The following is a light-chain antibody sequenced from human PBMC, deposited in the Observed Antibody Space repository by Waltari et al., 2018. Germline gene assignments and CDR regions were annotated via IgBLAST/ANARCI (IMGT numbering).Light chain of an antibody. CDR1: DSDVGAYDF. V-gene: IGLV2-14*01. Sequence: QSALTQPASVSGSPGQSITISCSGTDSDVGAYDFVPWYQQHPGKAPHLISYEVSNRPSGSSKRFSATKSGNTASLTISGRQAEDEADYYCSSYTTSSAPGVFGTGTRVTVL. CDR2: EVS. J-gene: IGLJ1*01. CDR3: SSYTTSSAPGV.